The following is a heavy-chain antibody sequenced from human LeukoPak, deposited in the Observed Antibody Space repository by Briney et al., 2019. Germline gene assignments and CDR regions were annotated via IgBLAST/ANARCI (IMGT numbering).Heavy chain of an antibody. J-gene: IGHJ6*03. D-gene: IGHD3-22*01. V-gene: IGHV1-2*06. CDR3: ARAVYGSNANYMDV. CDR1: GCTFTGYY. Sequence: GASVKVSCKASGCTFTGYYIHWVRQAPGQGLEWMGRINPNSDGTNYAQSFQGRVTMTRDTSINTAYMELSRLRSDDTAVYYCARAVYGSNANYMDVWGKGTTVTVSS. CDR2: INPNSDGT.